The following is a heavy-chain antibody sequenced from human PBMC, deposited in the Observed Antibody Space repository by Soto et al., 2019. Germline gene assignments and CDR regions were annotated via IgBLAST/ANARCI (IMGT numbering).Heavy chain of an antibody. CDR2: IYPGDSDT. CDR3: ARQRRYCSSTSCPNDAFDI. D-gene: IGHD2-2*01. V-gene: IGHV5-51*01. Sequence: GESLKISCKGSGYSFTSSWIGSVRQMPGKGLEWMGTIYPGDSDTRYSPSFQGQVTISADKSISTAYLQWSSLKASDTAMYYCARQRRYCSSTSCPNDAFDIWGQGTMVTVSS. CDR1: GYSFTSSW. J-gene: IGHJ3*02.